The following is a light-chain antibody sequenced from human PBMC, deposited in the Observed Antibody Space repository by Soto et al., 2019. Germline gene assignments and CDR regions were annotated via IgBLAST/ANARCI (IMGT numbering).Light chain of an antibody. Sequence: EIVFTQSPGTLSLSPGERATLSCRASQTVNSNYVAWYQQKPGQSPRLLISGASIRATGIPNRFSGSGSGADFTLTISRLEPEDFAVYYCQQYGTSPLTFGGGTKVDIK. V-gene: IGKV3-20*01. CDR1: QTVNSNY. CDR3: QQYGTSPLT. J-gene: IGKJ4*01. CDR2: GAS.